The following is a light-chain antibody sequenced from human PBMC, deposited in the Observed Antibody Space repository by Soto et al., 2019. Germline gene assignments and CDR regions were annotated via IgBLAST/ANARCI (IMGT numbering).Light chain of an antibody. V-gene: IGKV1-39*01. CDR3: QQTFSNLLS. J-gene: IGKJ4*01. CDR2: SAS. Sequence: IQLTQSPSSLSASVGDRVTIACRASESSSDYLNWYQHKPGEAPKVMVYSASTLRGGVPSRFSGTGSGTEFTLTISSLQPEDVATYYCQQTFSNLLSFGGGTKVEMK. CDR1: ESSSDY.